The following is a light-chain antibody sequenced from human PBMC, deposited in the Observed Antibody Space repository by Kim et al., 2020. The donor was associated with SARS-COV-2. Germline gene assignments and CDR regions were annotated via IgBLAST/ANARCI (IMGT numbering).Light chain of an antibody. J-gene: IGKJ2*01. CDR1: QSGSSN. CDR2: SAS. V-gene: IGKV3-15*01. Sequence: VSPGESATLSCRASQSGSSNLAWYQQKPGQAPRLLIYSASNRATGIPARFSGSGSGTEFTLTISSLQSEDFAVYYCQQYNWPPAYTFGQGTKLEI. CDR3: QQYNWPPAYT.